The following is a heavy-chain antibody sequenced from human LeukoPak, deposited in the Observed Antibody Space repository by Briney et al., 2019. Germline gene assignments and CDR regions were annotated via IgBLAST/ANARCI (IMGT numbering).Heavy chain of an antibody. D-gene: IGHD3-10*02. CDR3: ATYSRNNVREFHY. J-gene: IGHJ1*01. CDR2: IRQDGGEQ. CDR1: GFTFSNDW. V-gene: IGHV3-7*01. Sequence: GGSLRLSCEASGFTFSNDWMGWVRQAPGKGLEWVANIRQDGGEQYYMDSVKGRLTISRDTGKNSAYLQRNSLRVEDTAVYYCATYSRNNVREFHYWGQGTLVSVSP.